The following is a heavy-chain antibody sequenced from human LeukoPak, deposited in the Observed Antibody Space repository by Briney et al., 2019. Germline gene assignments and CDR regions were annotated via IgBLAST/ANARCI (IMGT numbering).Heavy chain of an antibody. Sequence: SETLSLTCTVSGGSISSSSYCWGWIRQPPGKGLEWIGSIYYSGSTYYNPSLKSRVTISVDTSKNQFSLKLSSVTAADTAVYYCARRINMVRGVILYYFDYWGQGTLVTVSS. J-gene: IGHJ4*02. CDR1: GGSISSSSYC. D-gene: IGHD3-10*01. CDR2: IYYSGST. CDR3: ARRINMVRGVILYYFDY. V-gene: IGHV4-39*01.